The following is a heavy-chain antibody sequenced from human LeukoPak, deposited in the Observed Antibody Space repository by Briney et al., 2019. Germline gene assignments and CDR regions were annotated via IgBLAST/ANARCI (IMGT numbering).Heavy chain of an antibody. CDR3: ATPPEADVGY. CDR2: ISSSSSYI. J-gene: IGHJ4*02. V-gene: IGHV3-21*01. CDR1: GFTFSSYS. Sequence: KPGGSLRLSCAASGFTFSSYSMNWVRQAPGKGLEWVSSISSSSSYIYYADSVKGRFTISRDNAKNSLYLQMNSLRAEDTAVYYCATPPEADVGYWGQGTLVTVSS.